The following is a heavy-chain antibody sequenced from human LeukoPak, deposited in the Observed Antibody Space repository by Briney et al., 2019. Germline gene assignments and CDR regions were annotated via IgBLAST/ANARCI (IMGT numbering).Heavy chain of an antibody. CDR3: TKDPAKSTSWYPIDY. CDR2: ISNSGAST. V-gene: IGHV3-23*01. Sequence: PGGSLRLSCAASGFKFNNYDMNWVRQAPGKGLEWVSGISNSGASTYYADSVKGRFSISRDNSKNTVYLQMNSVRAEDTAIYFCTKDPAKSTSWYPIDYWGQGTLVTVSS. CDR1: GFKFNNYD. J-gene: IGHJ4*02. D-gene: IGHD6-19*01.